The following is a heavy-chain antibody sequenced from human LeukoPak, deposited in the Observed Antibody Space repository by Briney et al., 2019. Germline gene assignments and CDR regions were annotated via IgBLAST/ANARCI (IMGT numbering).Heavy chain of an antibody. CDR3: ARDLDSSGWYGPIDY. D-gene: IGHD6-19*01. CDR1: GYTFTGYY. CDR2: INPNSGGT. V-gene: IGHV1-2*02. J-gene: IGHJ4*02. Sequence: ASVKVSCKASGYTFTGYYMHWVRQAPGQGLEWMGWINPNSGGTNYAQKFQDRVTMTRDTSISTAYMELSRLRSDDTAVYYCARDLDSSGWYGPIDYWGQGTLVTVSS.